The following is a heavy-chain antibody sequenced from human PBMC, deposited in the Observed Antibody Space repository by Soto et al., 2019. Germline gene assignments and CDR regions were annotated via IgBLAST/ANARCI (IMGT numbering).Heavy chain of an antibody. D-gene: IGHD2-15*01. V-gene: IGHV1-2*02. CDR1: GYTFTGYC. Sequence: ASVKVSCKASGYTFTGYCMHWVRQAPGQGLEWMGWINPNSGGTNYAQKFQGRVTMTRDTSISTAYMELSRLRSDDTAVYYCARDIVVVVAANPDSNWFDPWGQGTLVTVSS. J-gene: IGHJ5*02. CDR2: INPNSGGT. CDR3: ARDIVVVVAANPDSNWFDP.